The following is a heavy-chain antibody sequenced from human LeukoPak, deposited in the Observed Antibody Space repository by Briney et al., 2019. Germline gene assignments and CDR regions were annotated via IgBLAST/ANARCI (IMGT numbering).Heavy chain of an antibody. J-gene: IGHJ4*02. V-gene: IGHV3-23*01. CDR1: GFTFSSYA. Sequence: GGSLRLSRAASGFTFSSYAMGWVRQAPGKGLEWVSAVSVSGGYSYYADSVKGRFTISRDNSESTLYLQMNSLRVEDAAIYYCAKYYDSSGYYYAYFDYWGQGSLVTVSS. D-gene: IGHD3-22*01. CDR3: AKYYDSSGYYYAYFDY. CDR2: VSVSGGYS.